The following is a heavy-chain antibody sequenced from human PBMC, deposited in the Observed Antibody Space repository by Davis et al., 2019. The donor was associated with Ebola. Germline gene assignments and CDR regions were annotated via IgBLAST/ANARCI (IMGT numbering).Heavy chain of an antibody. D-gene: IGHD4-11*01. J-gene: IGHJ6*02. V-gene: IGHV3-21*04. Sequence: GESLKISCAASGFTFSSYSMNWVRQAPGKGLEWVSSISSSSSYIYYADSVKGRFTISRDNAKNSLYLQMNSLRAEDTAVYYCARDTQTTVTTNPYYYYGMDVWGQGTTVTVS. CDR3: ARDTQTTVTTNPYYYYGMDV. CDR1: GFTFSSYS. CDR2: ISSSSSYI.